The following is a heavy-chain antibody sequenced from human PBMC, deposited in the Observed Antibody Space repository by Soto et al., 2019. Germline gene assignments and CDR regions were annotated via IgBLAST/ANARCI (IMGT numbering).Heavy chain of an antibody. CDR2: IYYTGST. CDR1: GGSISSYY. CDR3: ARVHVDYWYFDL. V-gene: IGHV4-59*01. J-gene: IGHJ2*01. Sequence: QVQLQESGPGLVKPSETLSLTCTVSGGSISSYYWSWIRQPPGKGLEWIGYIYYTGSTNHNPSLGSRATISVDTSKNQFSLKLSSVTAADTAVYYCARVHVDYWYFDLWGRGTLVTVSS.